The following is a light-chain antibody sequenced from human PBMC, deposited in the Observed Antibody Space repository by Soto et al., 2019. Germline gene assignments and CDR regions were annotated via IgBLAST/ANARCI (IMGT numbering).Light chain of an antibody. J-gene: IGKJ2*03. Sequence: DIQMTQSPSTLSASVGDRVTITCRASQSISSWLAWCQQKPGKAPNLLIYDASNLESGVPSRFSGSGSGTEFTLTISSLQPDDFATYYCQQYYTYPYSFGQGTKLEMK. V-gene: IGKV1-5*01. CDR1: QSISSW. CDR2: DAS. CDR3: QQYYTYPYS.